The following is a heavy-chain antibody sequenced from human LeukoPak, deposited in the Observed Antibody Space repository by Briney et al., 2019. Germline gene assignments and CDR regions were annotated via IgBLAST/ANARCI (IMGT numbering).Heavy chain of an antibody. CDR1: GFTFSSYA. Sequence: SGGSLRLSCAPSGFTFSSYAMSWVRQAPGKGLEWVSAISGSGGSTYYADSVKGRFTISRDNSKNTLYLQMNSLRAEDTAVYYCAKVYSGSYFNYFDYWGQGTLVTVSS. CDR2: ISGSGGST. J-gene: IGHJ4*02. V-gene: IGHV3-23*01. CDR3: AKVYSGSYFNYFDY. D-gene: IGHD1-26*01.